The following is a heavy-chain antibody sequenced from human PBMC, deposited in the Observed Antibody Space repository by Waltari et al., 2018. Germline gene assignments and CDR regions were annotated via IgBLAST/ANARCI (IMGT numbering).Heavy chain of an antibody. Sequence: QVQLVQSGAEVKKPGSSVKVSCKASGGTFSSYAISWLRPAPGQGLEWMGRIIPIVGTANYAQKFQGRVTITADKSTSTAYMELSSLRSEDTAVYYCARLGSVEMATIGDYWGQGTLVTVSS. CDR2: IIPIVGTA. V-gene: IGHV1-69*08. CDR3: ARLGSVEMATIGDY. J-gene: IGHJ4*02. CDR1: GGTFSSYA. D-gene: IGHD5-12*01.